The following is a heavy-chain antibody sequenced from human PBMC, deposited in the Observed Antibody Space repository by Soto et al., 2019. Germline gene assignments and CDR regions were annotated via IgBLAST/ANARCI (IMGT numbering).Heavy chain of an antibody. V-gene: IGHV3-30-3*01. J-gene: IGHJ6*02. CDR1: NFTLSSYT. CDR2: ISFDGTNE. CDR3: ARTIHRWSYHYGMDV. D-gene: IGHD3-3*01. Sequence: GCLRLTIVAANFTLSSYTMDWVRQAPGRGLEWVALISFDGTNEYYADSVKGRFTISRDNSKNMLFLQMDSLRPDDSAMYYCARTIHRWSYHYGMDVWGQGTTVTVSS.